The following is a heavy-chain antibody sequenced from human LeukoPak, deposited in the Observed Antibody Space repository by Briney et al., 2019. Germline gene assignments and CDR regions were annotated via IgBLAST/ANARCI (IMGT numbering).Heavy chain of an antibody. CDR2: IYTSGST. CDR3: ARRNGDYVSDAFDI. V-gene: IGHV4-4*07. D-gene: IGHD4-17*01. J-gene: IGHJ3*02. CDR1: GGSISSYY. Sequence: PSETLSVTCTVSGGSISSYYWSWIRQPAGKGLEWIGRIYTSGSTNYNPSLKSRVTMSVDTSKNQFSLKLSSVTAADTAVYYCARRNGDYVSDAFDIWGQGTMVTVSS.